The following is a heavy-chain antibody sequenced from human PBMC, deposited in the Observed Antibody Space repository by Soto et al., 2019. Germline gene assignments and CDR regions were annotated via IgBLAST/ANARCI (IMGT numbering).Heavy chain of an antibody. CDR1: GGSIFNYF. Sequence: SETLSLTCRISGGSIFNYFWTWIRPSPGNRLEWIGDISHTGRTNYNPSLKSRVTLSVDISENEFSLRLASVTPADSALYFCARESSNIYDRHFRLDPWGQGTLVTVSS. D-gene: IGHD3-16*01. CDR3: ARESSNIYDRHFRLDP. CDR2: ISHTGRT. J-gene: IGHJ5*02. V-gene: IGHV4-59*01.